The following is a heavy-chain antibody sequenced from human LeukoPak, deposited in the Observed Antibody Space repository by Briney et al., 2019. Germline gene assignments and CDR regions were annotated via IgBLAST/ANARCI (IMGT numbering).Heavy chain of an antibody. V-gene: IGHV3-43*01. D-gene: IGHD3/OR15-3a*01. CDR3: TRTGPYYYYGMDV. J-gene: IGHJ6*02. CDR2: INWDGSSS. Sequence: GGSLRLSCAASGFTFTHYNMYWVRQPPGKGLEWVSLINWDGSSSYYADSVKGRFTISRDNNKNSLYLHMNSLRTEDTALYYCTRTGPYYYYGMDVWGQGTTVAVSS. CDR1: GFTFTHYN.